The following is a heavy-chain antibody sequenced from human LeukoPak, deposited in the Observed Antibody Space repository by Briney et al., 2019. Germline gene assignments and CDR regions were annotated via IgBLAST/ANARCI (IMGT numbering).Heavy chain of an antibody. Sequence: SETLSLTCTVSGGSISSYYWSWIRQPPGKGLEWIGYIYYSGSTNYNPSLKSRVTISVDTSKNQFSLKLSSVPAADTAVYYCARGTTVTTPYYYYGMDVWGQGTTVTVSS. D-gene: IGHD4-17*01. CDR1: GGSISSYY. J-gene: IGHJ6*02. V-gene: IGHV4-59*01. CDR3: ARGTTVTTPYYYYGMDV. CDR2: IYYSGST.